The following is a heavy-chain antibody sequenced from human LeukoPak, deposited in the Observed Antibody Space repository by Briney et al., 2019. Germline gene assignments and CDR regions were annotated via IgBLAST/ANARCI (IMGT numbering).Heavy chain of an antibody. Sequence: ASVKVSCKASGYTFTGYYMHWVRQAPGQGLEWMGWINPNSGGTNYAQKFQGRVTMTRDTSISTAYMELSRLRSDDTTVYYCARAPNYVWRSYRSVSNFIDYWGQGTLVTVSS. CDR3: ARAPNYVWRSYRSVSNFIDY. CDR2: INPNSGGT. J-gene: IGHJ4*02. CDR1: GYTFTGYY. V-gene: IGHV1-2*02. D-gene: IGHD3-16*02.